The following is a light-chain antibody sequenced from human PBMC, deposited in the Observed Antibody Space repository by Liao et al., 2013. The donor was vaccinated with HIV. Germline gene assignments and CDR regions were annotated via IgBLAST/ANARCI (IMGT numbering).Light chain of an antibody. CDR1: NIGDKS. CDR3: QVWDSSSDHYV. J-gene: IGLJ1*01. V-gene: IGLV3-21*01. Sequence: SNVLTQPPSVSVAPGKTARITCGGTNIGDKSVHWYQQKPGQAPVVIIYYDSDRPSGIPERFSGSNSGNMANLTISGVEAGDEADYHCQVWDSSSDHYVFGSGTKVTVL. CDR2: YDS.